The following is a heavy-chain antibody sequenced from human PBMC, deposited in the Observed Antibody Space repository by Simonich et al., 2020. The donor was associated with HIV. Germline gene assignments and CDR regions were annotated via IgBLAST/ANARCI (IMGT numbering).Heavy chain of an antibody. D-gene: IGHD3-22*01. Sequence: QVQLVQSGAEVKKPGASVKVSCKASGYTFTGSYMHWVRQAPGQGLEWMGGINPNSGGTYYNKQVQGRVTMTRDTSISSAYMELSRLRSADTAVYYCARAPIDYFDTSGYLGGYMDVWGKGTTVTVSS. J-gene: IGHJ6*03. CDR1: GYTFTGSY. CDR3: ARAPIDYFDTSGYLGGYMDV. V-gene: IGHV1-2*02. CDR2: INPNSGGT.